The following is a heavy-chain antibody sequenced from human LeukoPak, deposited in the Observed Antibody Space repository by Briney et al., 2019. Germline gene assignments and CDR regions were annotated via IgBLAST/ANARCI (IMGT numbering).Heavy chain of an antibody. Sequence: PGGSLRLSCAASGFTFSSYVMSWVRQAPGKGLEFVSGINSDGDTFYADSVKGRFTISRDNSKNTLYLQMDSLRAEDTAVYYCARDRPAYREGILDYWGQGTLVTVSS. CDR1: GFTFSSYV. CDR2: INSDGDT. CDR3: ARDRPAYREGILDY. V-gene: IGHV3-23*01. D-gene: IGHD3-16*01. J-gene: IGHJ4*02.